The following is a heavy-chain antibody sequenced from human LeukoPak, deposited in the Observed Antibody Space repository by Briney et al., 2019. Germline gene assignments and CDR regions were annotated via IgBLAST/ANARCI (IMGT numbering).Heavy chain of an antibody. CDR3: ARDRSSYYLDY. D-gene: IGHD6-13*01. CDR2: ISSVGSPI. Sequence: GGSLRLSCVASGFSITSYSMNWVREAPGKGLEWLSYISSVGSPIYYADSVKGRFTISRDIAKNSLFLQMNSLRPEDTAVYYCARDRSSYYLDYWGQGTLVTVSS. J-gene: IGHJ4*02. V-gene: IGHV3-48*01. CDR1: GFSITSYS.